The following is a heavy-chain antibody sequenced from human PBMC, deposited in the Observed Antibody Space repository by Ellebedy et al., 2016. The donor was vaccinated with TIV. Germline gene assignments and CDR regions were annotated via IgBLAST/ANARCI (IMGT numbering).Heavy chain of an antibody. CDR3: ARLRGGALLWSRRAHNWFDP. D-gene: IGHD3-10*01. CDR1: GGSISSGGYS. Sequence: SETLSLXCAVSGGSISSGGYSWSWIRQPPGKGLEWIGYIYHSGSTYYNPSLKSRVTISVDTSKNQFSLKLSSVTAADTAVYYCARLRGGALLWSRRAHNWFDPWGQGTLVTVSS. J-gene: IGHJ5*02. V-gene: IGHV4-30-2*03. CDR2: IYHSGST.